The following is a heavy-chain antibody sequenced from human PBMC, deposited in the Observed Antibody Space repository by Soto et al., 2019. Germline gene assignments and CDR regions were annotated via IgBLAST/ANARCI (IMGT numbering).Heavy chain of an antibody. J-gene: IGHJ5*02. CDR1: GGSFSGYY. V-gene: IGHV4-34*01. Sequence: QVQLQQWGAGLLKPSETLSVTCAVYGGSFSGYYWSWIRQPPGKVLEWIGEINHSGSTNYNPSLKSRVTISVDTSKNQFSLMLSSVTAADTAVYYCARVSGSYPPWGQGTLVTVSS. D-gene: IGHD1-26*01. CDR2: INHSGST. CDR3: ARVSGSYPP.